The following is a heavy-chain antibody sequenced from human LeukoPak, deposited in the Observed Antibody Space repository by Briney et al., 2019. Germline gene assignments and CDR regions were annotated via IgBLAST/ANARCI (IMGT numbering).Heavy chain of an antibody. Sequence: SETLSLTCTVSGGSISSSSYYWGWIRQPPGKGLEWIGSIYYSGSTYYNPSLKSRVTISVDTSKNQFSLKLSSVTAADTAVYYCARDTNGEDAFDIWGQGTMVTVSS. D-gene: IGHD2-8*01. CDR1: GGSISSSSYY. V-gene: IGHV4-39*07. J-gene: IGHJ3*02. CDR3: ARDTNGEDAFDI. CDR2: IYYSGST.